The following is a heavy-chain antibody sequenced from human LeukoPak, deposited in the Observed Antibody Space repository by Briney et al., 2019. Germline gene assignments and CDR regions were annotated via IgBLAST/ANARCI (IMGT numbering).Heavy chain of an antibody. CDR3: ARGRIDDSSGYSPNWFDP. CDR2: INHSGST. Sequence: KPSETLSLTCTVSGGSISSYYWSWIRQPPGKGLEWIGEINHSGSTNYNPSLKSRVTISVDTSKNQFSLKLSSVTAADTAVYYCARGRIDDSSGYSPNWFDPWGQGTLVTVSS. V-gene: IGHV4-34*01. CDR1: GGSISSYY. D-gene: IGHD3-22*01. J-gene: IGHJ5*02.